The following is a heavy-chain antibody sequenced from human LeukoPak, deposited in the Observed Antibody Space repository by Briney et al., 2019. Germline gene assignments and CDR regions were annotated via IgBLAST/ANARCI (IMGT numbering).Heavy chain of an antibody. CDR1: GDSISSSIYY. Sequence: SETLSLTCTVSGDSISSSIYYWGWIRQPPGKGLEWIGSVHYSGNTYYSPSLKSRVTISIDTSKNQFSLKLSSVTAADTAVYYCARALRGYSYDVDFDYWGQGTLVTVSS. CDR3: ARALRGYSYDVDFDY. D-gene: IGHD5-18*01. V-gene: IGHV4-39*01. CDR2: VHYSGNT. J-gene: IGHJ4*02.